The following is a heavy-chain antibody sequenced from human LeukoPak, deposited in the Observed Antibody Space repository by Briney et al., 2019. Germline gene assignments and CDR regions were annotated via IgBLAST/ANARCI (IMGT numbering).Heavy chain of an antibody. CDR2: INPNSGGT. V-gene: IGHV1-2*06. Sequence: GASVKVSCKASGYTFTGYYMHWVRQAPGQGLEWMGRINPNSGGTNYAQKFQGRVTMTRDTSISTAYMGLSRLRSDDTAVYYCARDWDYYGSGSPFDYWGQGTLVTVSS. CDR3: ARDWDYYGSGSPFDY. CDR1: GYTFTGYY. J-gene: IGHJ4*02. D-gene: IGHD3-10*01.